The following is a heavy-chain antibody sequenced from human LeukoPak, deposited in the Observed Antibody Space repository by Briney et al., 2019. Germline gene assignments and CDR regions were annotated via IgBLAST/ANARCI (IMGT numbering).Heavy chain of an antibody. J-gene: IGHJ6*02. CDR1: GGSISSGDYY. Sequence: PSETLSLACTVSGGSISSGDYYWSWIRQPPGKGLEWIGYIYYSGSTYYNPSLKSRVTISVDTSKNQFSLKLSSVTAADTAVYYCARDSPRYCSSTSCYYYGMDVWGQGTTVTVSS. CDR2: IYYSGST. CDR3: ARDSPRYCSSTSCYYYGMDV. D-gene: IGHD2-2*01. V-gene: IGHV4-30-4*01.